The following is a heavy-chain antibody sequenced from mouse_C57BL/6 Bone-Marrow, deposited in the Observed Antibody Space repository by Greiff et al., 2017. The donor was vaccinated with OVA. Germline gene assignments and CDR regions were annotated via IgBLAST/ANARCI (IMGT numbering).Heavy chain of an antibody. D-gene: IGHD2-5*01. CDR2: IRNKANNHAT. CDR1: GFTFSDAW. V-gene: IGHV6-6*01. J-gene: IGHJ3*01. Sequence: LVESGGGLVQPGGSMKLSCAASGFTFSDAWMDWVRQSPEKGLEWVAEIRNKANNHATYYAESVKGRFTISRDDSKSSVYLQMNSLRAEDTGIYYCTRAAYYSNYEAWFAYWGQGTLVTVSA. CDR3: TRAAYYSNYEAWFAY.